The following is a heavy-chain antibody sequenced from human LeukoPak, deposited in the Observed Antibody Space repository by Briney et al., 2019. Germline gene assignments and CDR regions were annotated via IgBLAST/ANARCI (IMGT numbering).Heavy chain of an antibody. CDR2: INPNSGGT. Sequence: GASVKVSCKASGYTFTGYYMHWVRQAPGQGLEWMGWINPNSGGTNYAQKFQGRVTMTRDTSISTAYMELSRLRSDDTAVYYCARLGDYSGSLKKDFDYWGQGTLVTVSS. J-gene: IGHJ4*02. CDR1: GYTFTGYY. V-gene: IGHV1-2*02. CDR3: ARLGDYSGSLKKDFDY. D-gene: IGHD1-26*01.